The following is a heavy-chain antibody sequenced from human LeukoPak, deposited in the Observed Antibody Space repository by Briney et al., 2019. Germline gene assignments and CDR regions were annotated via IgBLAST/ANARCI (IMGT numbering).Heavy chain of an antibody. CDR2: IYHSGST. Sequence: SETLSLTCAVSGGSISSSNWWSWVRQPPGKGLEWIGQIYHSGSTSCNPSLKSRVTISVDKSKNQFSLRLSSVTAADTAVYYCARVGESMARDYWGQGTQVTVSS. V-gene: IGHV4-4*02. CDR3: ARVGESMARDY. CDR1: GGSISSSNW. D-gene: IGHD3-10*01. J-gene: IGHJ4*02.